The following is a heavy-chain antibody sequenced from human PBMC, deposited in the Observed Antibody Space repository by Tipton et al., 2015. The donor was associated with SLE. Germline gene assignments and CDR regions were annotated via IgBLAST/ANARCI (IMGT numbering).Heavy chain of an antibody. CDR3: ARERGAGDVVLDY. Sequence: QVQLVQSGSELKFFWASVKVSCTTSGYTFTPYAMHWVRPAPGQGLEWLGGINPTTGIPTYAQAFTARLVFSGAPSVGTAEVQINIRQPEDTALSDCARERGAGDVVLDYWGQGTLL. CDR1: GYTFTPYA. CDR2: INPTTGIP. D-gene: IGHD7-27*01. J-gene: IGHJ4*02. V-gene: IGHV7-4-1*02.